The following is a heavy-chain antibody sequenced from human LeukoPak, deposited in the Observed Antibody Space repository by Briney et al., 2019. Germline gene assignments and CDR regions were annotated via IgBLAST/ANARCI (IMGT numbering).Heavy chain of an antibody. J-gene: IGHJ3*02. CDR1: GGSISSYY. CDR2: IYYSGST. Sequence: SETLSLTCTVSGGSISSYYWSWIRQPPGKGLEWIGYIYYSGSTNYNPSLKSRVHISVDTSKNQFSLKLSSVTAADTAVYYCARLNYDMDDAFDIWGQGTMVTVSS. D-gene: IGHD3-9*01. V-gene: IGHV4-59*08. CDR3: ARLNYDMDDAFDI.